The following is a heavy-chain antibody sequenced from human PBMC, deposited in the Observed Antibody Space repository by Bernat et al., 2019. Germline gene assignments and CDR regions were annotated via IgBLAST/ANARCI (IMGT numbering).Heavy chain of an antibody. D-gene: IGHD1-1*01. CDR3: AKDSGGATGSYYYGMDV. V-gene: IGHV3-23*01. CDR1: GFTFSSYA. Sequence: EVQLLESGGGLVQPGGSLRLSCAASGFTFSSYAMSWVRQAPGKGLEWVSAISGSGGSTYYADSVKGRFTISRDNSKNKLYLQMNSLRAEDTAVYYCAKDSGGATGSYYYGMDVWGQGTTVTVSS. CDR2: ISGSGGST. J-gene: IGHJ6*02.